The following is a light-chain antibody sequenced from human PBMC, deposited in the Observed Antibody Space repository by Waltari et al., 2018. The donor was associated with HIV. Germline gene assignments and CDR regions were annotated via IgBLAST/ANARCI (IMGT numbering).Light chain of an antibody. CDR2: SVS. CDR3: QQVKTYPLS. V-gene: IGKV1-9*01. CDR1: QGVGSY. Sequence: IQLTQSPSFLSASVGERLTITCRATQGVGSYLAWYQQKPGKAPNLLIYSVSILQTGVPSRFSGSGSGTEFTLTISGLQPEDFATYYCQQVKTYPLSFGGGTKVEIK. J-gene: IGKJ4*01.